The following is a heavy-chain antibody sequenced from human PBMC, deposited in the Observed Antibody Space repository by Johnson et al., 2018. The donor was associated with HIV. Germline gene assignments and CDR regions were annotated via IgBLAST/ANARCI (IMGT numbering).Heavy chain of an antibody. CDR1: GFTFDDYA. Sequence: VQLVESGGGVVQPGRSLRLSCAASGFTFDDYAMHWVRQAPGKGLEWVSGISWNSGSIGYADSVKGRFTISRDNSKNTLYLQMNSLRADDTAVYYCAIGRGEFPRHAFDIWGQGTMVTVSS. CDR3: AIGRGEFPRHAFDI. D-gene: IGHD3-10*01. CDR2: ISWNSGSI. V-gene: IGHV3-9*01. J-gene: IGHJ3*02.